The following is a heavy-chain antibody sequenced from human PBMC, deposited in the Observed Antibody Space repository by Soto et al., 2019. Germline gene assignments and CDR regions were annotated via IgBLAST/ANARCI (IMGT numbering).Heavy chain of an antibody. J-gene: IGHJ1*01. Sequence: QVQLVQSGAEVKKPGASVKVSCKASGYTFTSYYMHWVRQAPGQGLEWMGIINPSGGSTSYAQNFQGRVTMTRDTSTSTVYMKRSSLRYEDTAVYYCARDSEDCSSTSCREYFQHWGQGTLVTVSS. V-gene: IGHV1-46*01. CDR1: GYTFTSYY. CDR3: ARDSEDCSSTSCREYFQH. D-gene: IGHD2-2*01. CDR2: INPSGGST.